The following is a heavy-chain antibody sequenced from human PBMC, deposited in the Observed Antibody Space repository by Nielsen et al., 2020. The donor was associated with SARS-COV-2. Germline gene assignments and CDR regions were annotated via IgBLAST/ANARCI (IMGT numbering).Heavy chain of an antibody. J-gene: IGHJ5*02. V-gene: IGHV3-23*01. CDR3: AREACINIDGYTTS. D-gene: IGHD3-10*01. CDR2: IIGSGRGT. CDR1: GFTFSSYA. Sequence: GGSLRLSCAASGFTFSSYAMSWVRQAPGKGLEWVSGIIGSGRGTYYADSVKGRFTISRDNSKDTLYLQMNSLRAEDTAIYYCAREACINIDGYTTSWGQGTLVTVSS.